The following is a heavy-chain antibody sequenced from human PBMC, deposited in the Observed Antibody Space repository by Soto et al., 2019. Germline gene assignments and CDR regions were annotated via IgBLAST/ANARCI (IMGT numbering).Heavy chain of an antibody. V-gene: IGHV2-5*02. CDR3: AHRVLRTVFGLVTTTAIYFDF. CDR1: GFSLTTSGVG. D-gene: IGHD3-3*01. CDR2: IYWDDDK. J-gene: IGHJ4*02. Sequence: QITLNESDPTVVRPTETLTLTCRFSGFSLTTSGVGVGWVRQSPGKAPEWLALIYWDDDKRYSESLKSRLTIPKDTSKNQVVLTVANLDPTDTATYYCAHRVLRTVFGLVTTTAIYFDFWGQGTPVAVSS.